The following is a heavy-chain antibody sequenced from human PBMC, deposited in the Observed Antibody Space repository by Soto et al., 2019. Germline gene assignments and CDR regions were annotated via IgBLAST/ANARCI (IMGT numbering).Heavy chain of an antibody. J-gene: IGHJ6*02. CDR2: INPKNGDT. Sequence: SVKVSCKSSGYTFIGFSLHWVRQAPVQGLEWMGWINPKNGDTYYAQKFQGRVTMTRDTSINTVYMELNSLKSEDTAVYYCSKGRWTVGHCSGGSCYDGMDVWGQGTTVTVSS. CDR1: GYTFIGFS. D-gene: IGHD2-15*01. V-gene: IGHV1-2*02. CDR3: SKGRWTVGHCSGGSCYDGMDV.